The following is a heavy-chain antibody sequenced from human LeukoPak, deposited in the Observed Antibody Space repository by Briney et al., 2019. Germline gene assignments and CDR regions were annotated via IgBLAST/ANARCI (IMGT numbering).Heavy chain of an antibody. CDR2: ISAYNGNT. CDR3: ARSSSSWYLYFQH. V-gene: IGHV1-18*01. CDR1: GYTFTSYG. J-gene: IGHJ1*01. Sequence: ASVKVSGMASGYTFTSYGISWVRQAPGQGLEWMGWISAYNGNTNYAQKLQGRVTMTTDTSTSTAYMELRSLRSDDTAVYYCARSSSSWYLYFQHWGQGTLVTVSS. D-gene: IGHD6-13*01.